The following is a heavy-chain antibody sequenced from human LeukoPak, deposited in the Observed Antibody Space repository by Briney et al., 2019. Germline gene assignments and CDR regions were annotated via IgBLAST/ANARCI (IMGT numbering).Heavy chain of an antibody. CDR1: GGSISSGDYY. CDR3: AREGSSLSLAPNWYYFDY. CDR2: IYYSGST. Sequence: SETLSLTCTVSGGSISSGDYYWSWIRQPPGKGLEWTGYIYYSGSTYYNPSLKSRVTISVDTSKNQFSLKLSSVTAADTAVYYCAREGSSLSLAPNWYYFDYWGQGTLVTVSS. V-gene: IGHV4-30-4*08. D-gene: IGHD1-1*01. J-gene: IGHJ4*02.